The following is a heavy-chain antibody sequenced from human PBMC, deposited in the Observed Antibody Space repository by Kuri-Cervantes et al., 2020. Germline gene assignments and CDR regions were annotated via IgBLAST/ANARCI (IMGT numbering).Heavy chain of an antibody. V-gene: IGHV5-51*01. D-gene: IGHD6-13*01. CDR1: GYSFSTYW. CDR2: IYPGDSDS. CDR3: ARRKQLVLDAFDI. J-gene: IGHJ3*02. Sequence: GESLKISCKGSGYSFSTYWIAWVRQMPGKGLELIGIIYPGDSDSRYSPSFQGQVTISADKSISTAYLQWSSLKASDTAIYYCARRKQLVLDAFDIWGQGAMVTVSS.